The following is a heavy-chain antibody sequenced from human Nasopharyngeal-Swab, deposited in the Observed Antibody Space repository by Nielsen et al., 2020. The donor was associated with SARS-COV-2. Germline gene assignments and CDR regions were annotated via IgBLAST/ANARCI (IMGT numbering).Heavy chain of an antibody. CDR2: SRNKANGYTT. J-gene: IGHJ6*02. CDR3: ARDLSSVWTSGLGV. CDR1: GFTFSDSA. V-gene: IGHV3-72*01. Sequence: GESLKISCAASGFTFSDSAIHWARQAPGKGLEWVGRSRNKANGYTTEYAASVRGRFTISRDDSEDSLYLQMNSLKTEDTAVYYCARDLSSVWTSGLGVWGQGTTVTVSS. D-gene: IGHD6-19*01.